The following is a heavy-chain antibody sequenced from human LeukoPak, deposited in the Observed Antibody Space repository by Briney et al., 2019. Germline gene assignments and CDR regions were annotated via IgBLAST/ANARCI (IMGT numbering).Heavy chain of an antibody. CDR2: IAYDGSNK. V-gene: IGHV3-30*04. J-gene: IGHJ3*01. Sequence: GGSLRLSCAASGFTFSDYAIHWVRQAPGKGPEWLGVIAYDGSNKYYADSVKGRFTISRDNSKNTLFLQTTRLRAEDTAVYYCARDFAEAFDVWGQGTKVTVSS. CDR3: ARDFAEAFDV. CDR1: GFTFSDYA.